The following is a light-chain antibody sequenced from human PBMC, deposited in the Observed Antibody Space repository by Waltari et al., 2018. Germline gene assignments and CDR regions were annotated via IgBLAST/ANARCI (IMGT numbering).Light chain of an antibody. Sequence: QSVLTQPPSVSAAPGQKVTISCSGSSSNIGNNYVSWYQQLPGTAPKLLIYDNNRRPSGIPTRVSGSKSGTSATLGITGLQTGDEADYYCGTWDSSRSAVFGGGTKLTVL. CDR3: GTWDSSRSAV. CDR2: DNN. V-gene: IGLV1-51*01. J-gene: IGLJ3*02. CDR1: SSNIGNNY.